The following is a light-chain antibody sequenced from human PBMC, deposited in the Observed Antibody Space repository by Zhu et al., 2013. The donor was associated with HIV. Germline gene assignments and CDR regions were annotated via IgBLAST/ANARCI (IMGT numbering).Light chain of an antibody. Sequence: IQLTQSPSSLSASVGDRVTITCRASPGISTYLAWYQQNPGKAPKLLIYAASTLQSGVPSRFSGVGSGTDFTLTISSLQPEDCATYYCQHVNYNPAFGPGTKVDI. V-gene: IGKV1-9*01. CDR1: PGISTY. CDR3: QHVNYNPA. CDR2: AAS. J-gene: IGKJ3*01.